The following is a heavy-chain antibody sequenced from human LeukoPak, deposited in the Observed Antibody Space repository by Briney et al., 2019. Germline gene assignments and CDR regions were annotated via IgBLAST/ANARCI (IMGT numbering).Heavy chain of an antibody. Sequence: PGGSLRLSCAASGFTFSSYGMRWVRQAPGKGLEWVAVISYDGSNKYYADSVEGRFTISRDNSKNTLYLQMNSLRAEDTAVYYCARTTGSYYGYFDYWGQGTQVTVSS. V-gene: IGHV3-30*03. J-gene: IGHJ4*02. CDR3: ARTTGSYYGYFDY. CDR1: GFTFSSYG. D-gene: IGHD1-26*01. CDR2: ISYDGSNK.